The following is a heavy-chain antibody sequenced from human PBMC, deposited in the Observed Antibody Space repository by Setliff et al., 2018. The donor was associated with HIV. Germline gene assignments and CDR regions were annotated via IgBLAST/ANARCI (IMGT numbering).Heavy chain of an antibody. CDR3: ARRRETIVVVIGIPNWYFDL. J-gene: IGHJ2*01. D-gene: IGHD2-21*01. CDR1: GYSISSGYY. Sequence: SETLSLTCAVSGYSISSGYYWGWIRQPPGKGLAWIGTIYHSGSTYYNPSLKSRVTISVDTSKNQFSLRLSSVTAADSAVYYCARRRETIVVVIGIPNWYFDLWGRGTLVTVSS. V-gene: IGHV4-38-2*01. CDR2: IYHSGST.